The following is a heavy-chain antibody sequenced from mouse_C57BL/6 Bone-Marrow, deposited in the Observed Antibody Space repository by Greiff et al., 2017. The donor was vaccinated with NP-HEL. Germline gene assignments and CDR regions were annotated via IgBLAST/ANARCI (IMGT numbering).Heavy chain of an antibody. CDR3: VRAPPSYFDV. Sequence: EVMLVESGGGLVQPKGSLKLSCAASGFTFNTYAMHWVRQAPGKGLEWVARIRSESSNYATYYADSVKDRFTISRDDSQSMLYLQMNNLKTEDTAMYYCVRAPPSYFDVWGTGTTVTVSS. J-gene: IGHJ1*03. V-gene: IGHV10-3*01. CDR2: IRSESSNYAT. CDR1: GFTFNTYA.